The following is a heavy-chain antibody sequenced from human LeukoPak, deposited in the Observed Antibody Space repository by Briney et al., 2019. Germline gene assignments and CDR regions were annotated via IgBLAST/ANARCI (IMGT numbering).Heavy chain of an antibody. V-gene: IGHV4-34*01. D-gene: IGHD3-22*01. CDR2: INHSGST. CDR1: GGSFSGYY. J-gene: IGHJ6*03. Sequence: SETLSLTCAVYGGSFSGYYWSWIRQPPGKGLEWIGEINHSGSTNYNPSLKSRVTISVDTSKNQFSLKLSSVTAADTAVYYCARHRRYDSSGYSVYMDVWGKGTTVTISS. CDR3: ARHRRYDSSGYSVYMDV.